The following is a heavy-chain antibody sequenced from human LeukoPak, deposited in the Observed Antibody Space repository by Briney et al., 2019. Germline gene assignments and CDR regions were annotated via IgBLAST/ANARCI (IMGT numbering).Heavy chain of an antibody. CDR1: GFTFSSYA. J-gene: IGHJ4*02. V-gene: IGHV3-23*01. CDR3: ARMVRGEGFDY. Sequence: GGSLRLSCAASGFTFSSYAMSWVRQAPGKGLEWVSAISGSGGNTYYADSVKGRFTISRDNSKNTLYLQMNSLRVEDTAVYYCARMVRGEGFDYWGQGTLVTVSS. CDR2: ISGSGGNT. D-gene: IGHD3-10*01.